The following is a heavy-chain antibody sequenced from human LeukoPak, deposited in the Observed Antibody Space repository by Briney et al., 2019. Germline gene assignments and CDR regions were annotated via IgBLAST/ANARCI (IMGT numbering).Heavy chain of an antibody. J-gene: IGHJ6*03. CDR1: GGTFSSYA. V-gene: IGHV1-69*05. CDR2: IIPIFGTA. CDR3: STASMYSSGWLHYYYYYYMDV. Sequence: ASVTVSCKASGGTFSSYAISWVRQAPGQGLEWMGGIIPIFGTANYAQKFQGRVTITTDESTSTAYMELSSLRSEDTAVYYCSTASMYSSGWLHYYYYYYMDVWGKGTTVTVSS. D-gene: IGHD6-19*01.